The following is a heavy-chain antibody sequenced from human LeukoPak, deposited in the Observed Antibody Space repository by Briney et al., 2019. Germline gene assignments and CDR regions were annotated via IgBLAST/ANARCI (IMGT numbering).Heavy chain of an antibody. CDR1: GFTFSSYA. CDR3: AKSLEGYSGYDLGEGDY. V-gene: IGHV3-23*01. J-gene: IGHJ4*02. D-gene: IGHD5-12*01. CDR2: ISGSGYNT. Sequence: PGGSLRLSCAAAGFTFSSYAMSWVRQAPGKGLEWVSVISGSGYNTYYADSVKGRFTTSRDNSKNTLYLQMNSLRAEDTAVYYCAKSLEGYSGYDLGEGDYWGQGTLVTVSS.